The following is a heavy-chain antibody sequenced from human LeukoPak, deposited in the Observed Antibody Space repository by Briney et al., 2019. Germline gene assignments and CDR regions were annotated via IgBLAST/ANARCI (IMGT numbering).Heavy chain of an antibody. V-gene: IGHV3-48*03. Sequence: TGGSLRLSCAASGFTFSAYEMNWVRQAPGKGLEWVSYIGSSGSTVYYADSVKGRFTISRDNSKNTLYLQMNGLRAEDTAVYYCAKDYYPGSSGTDELLWFGELGYFDYWGQGTLDTVSS. CDR2: IGSSGSTV. D-gene: IGHD3-10*01. CDR3: AKDYYPGSSGTDELLWFGELGYFDY. CDR1: GFTFSAYE. J-gene: IGHJ4*02.